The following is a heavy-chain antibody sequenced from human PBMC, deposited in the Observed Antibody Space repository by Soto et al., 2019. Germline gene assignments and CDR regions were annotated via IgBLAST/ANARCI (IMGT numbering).Heavy chain of an antibody. CDR1: GGSISSYY. J-gene: IGHJ4*02. V-gene: IGHV4-59*08. D-gene: IGHD1-1*01. CDR2: IYYSGST. Sequence: QVPLQESGPGLVKPSETLSLTCTVSGGSISSYYWSWIRQPPGKGLEWLGYIYYSGSTNYNPSLKSRVTISVDTSKNQFSLKLSSVTAADTAVYYCARRYGYSFDYWGQGTLVTVSS. CDR3: ARRYGYSFDY.